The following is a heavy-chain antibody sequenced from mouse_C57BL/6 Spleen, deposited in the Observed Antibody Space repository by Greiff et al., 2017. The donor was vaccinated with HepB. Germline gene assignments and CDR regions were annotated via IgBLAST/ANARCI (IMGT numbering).Heavy chain of an antibody. CDR1: GFTFSDYY. CDR2: INYDGSST. D-gene: IGHD2-12*01. J-gene: IGHJ2*01. V-gene: IGHV5-16*01. Sequence: EVKLVESEGGLVQPGSSMKLSCTASGFTFSDYYMAWVRQVPEKGLEWVANINYDGSSTYYLDSLKSRFIISRDNAKNILYLQMSSLKSEDTATYYCARLRRRDYFDYWGQGTTLTVSS. CDR3: ARLRRRDYFDY.